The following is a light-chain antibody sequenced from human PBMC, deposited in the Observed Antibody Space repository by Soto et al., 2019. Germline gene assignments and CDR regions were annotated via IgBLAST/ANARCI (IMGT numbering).Light chain of an antibody. CDR3: CSYAGSTSLV. J-gene: IGLJ2*01. CDR1: SSDVGSYNL. V-gene: IGLV2-23*02. Sequence: QSALTQPASVSGSPGQSITISCTGTSSDVGSYNLVSWYQQHPGKAPKVIIYEVIKRPSGVSNRFSGSKSCNTASLTISGLQAEDGADYYCCSYAGSTSLVFGGGTKLTVL. CDR2: EVI.